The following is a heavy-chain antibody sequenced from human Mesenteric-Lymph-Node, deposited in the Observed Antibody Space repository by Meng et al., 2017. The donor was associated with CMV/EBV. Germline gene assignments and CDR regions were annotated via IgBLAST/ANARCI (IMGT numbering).Heavy chain of an antibody. CDR2: IYYSERT. V-gene: IGHV4-59*01. CDR1: GGSIRSYY. J-gene: IGHJ4*02. Sequence: GSLRLSCTVSGGSIRSYYWSWIRQPPGKGLEWIGYIYYSERTNYNPSLKSRVTISIDTSKNHFSLDLSSVTAADTAVYYCARSSVFGVVRSPNWGQGTLVTVSS. D-gene: IGHD3-3*01. CDR3: ARSSVFGVVRSPN.